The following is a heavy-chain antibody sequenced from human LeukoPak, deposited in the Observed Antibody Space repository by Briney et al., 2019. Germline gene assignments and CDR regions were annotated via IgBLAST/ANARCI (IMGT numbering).Heavy chain of an antibody. Sequence: PGGSLRLSCAASGFTFSSYAMHWVRQAPGKGLEYVSAISSNGGSTYYANSVKGRFTISRDNSKNTLYLQMGSLRAEDMAVYYCARVDTVGMRYYFDYWGQGTLVTVSP. CDR3: ARVDTVGMRYYFDY. CDR2: ISSNGGST. CDR1: GFTFSSYA. D-gene: IGHD7-27*01. V-gene: IGHV3-64*01. J-gene: IGHJ4*02.